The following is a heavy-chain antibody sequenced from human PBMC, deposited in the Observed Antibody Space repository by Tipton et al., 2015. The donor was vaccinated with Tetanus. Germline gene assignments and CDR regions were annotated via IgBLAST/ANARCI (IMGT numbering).Heavy chain of an antibody. CDR3: ARNHPPRGYPYGGFHS. D-gene: IGHD5-12*01. J-gene: IGHJ4*02. CDR1: GGSISTGGYS. Sequence: TLSLTCTVSGGSISTGGYSWNWIRQHPGKGLEWIGYIYDSGNTLYNPSLKSRATMSIDASKTPFSLKLTSVTAADTAVYYCARNHPPRGYPYGGFHSWGQGTLVTVSS. CDR2: IYDSGNT. V-gene: IGHV4-31*03.